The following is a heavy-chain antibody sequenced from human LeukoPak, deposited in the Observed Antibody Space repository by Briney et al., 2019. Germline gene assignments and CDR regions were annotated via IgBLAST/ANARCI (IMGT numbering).Heavy chain of an antibody. CDR3: VRAYKASPLHNAIDS. CDR1: GGSFSGYF. Sequence: SETLSLTCAVYGGSFSGYFWSWIRQTPGKGLEWIGETDHSGTTNYNPSLKSRVIISPDTSKSQFSLKVNSVTAADTAVYYCVRAYKASPLHNAIDSRGQGTLVTVSS. V-gene: IGHV4-34*01. CDR2: TDHSGTT. D-gene: IGHD1-14*01. J-gene: IGHJ4*02.